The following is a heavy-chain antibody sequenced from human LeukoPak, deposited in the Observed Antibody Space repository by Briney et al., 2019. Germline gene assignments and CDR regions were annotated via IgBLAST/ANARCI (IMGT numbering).Heavy chain of an antibody. D-gene: IGHD3-16*01. J-gene: IGHJ6*02. CDR2: IYSGGST. Sequence: GGSLRLSCAASGFTVSSNYMSWVRQAPGKGLEWVSVIYSGGSTYYADSVKGRFTISRDNSKNTLYLQMNSLRAEDTAVYYCARGLRFGELHPPPYDYYGMDVWGQGTTVTVSS. CDR1: GFTVSSNY. CDR3: ARGLRFGELHPPPYDYYGMDV. V-gene: IGHV3-66*01.